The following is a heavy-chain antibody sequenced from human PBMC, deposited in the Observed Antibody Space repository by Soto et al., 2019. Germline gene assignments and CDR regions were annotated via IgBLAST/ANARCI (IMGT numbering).Heavy chain of an antibody. CDR1: DGYIGSYY. Sequence: SEPLSLPSTVSDGYIGSYYWRWIRQPQGKGLEWIGYMYYSGSTNYNPSLKSRVTISLDTSKNRFSLKLSSVTAADTAVYFCARTRDFWSGNDAFDIWGQGTMVTGSS. CDR3: ARTRDFWSGNDAFDI. J-gene: IGHJ3*02. V-gene: IGHV4-59*01. CDR2: MYYSGST. D-gene: IGHD3-3*01.